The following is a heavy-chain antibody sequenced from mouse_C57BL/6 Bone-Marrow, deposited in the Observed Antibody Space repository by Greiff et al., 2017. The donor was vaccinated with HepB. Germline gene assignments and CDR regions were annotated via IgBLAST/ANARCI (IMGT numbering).Heavy chain of an antibody. Sequence: VKLVESGPELVKPGASVKISCKASGYAFSSSWMNWVKQRPGKGLEWIGRIYPGDGDTNYNGKFKGKATLTADKSSSTAYMQLSSLTSEDSAVYSCARSTAQAPWFAYWGQGTLVTVSA. D-gene: IGHD3-2*02. CDR2: IYPGDGDT. V-gene: IGHV1-82*01. J-gene: IGHJ3*01. CDR1: GYAFSSSW. CDR3: ARSTAQAPWFAY.